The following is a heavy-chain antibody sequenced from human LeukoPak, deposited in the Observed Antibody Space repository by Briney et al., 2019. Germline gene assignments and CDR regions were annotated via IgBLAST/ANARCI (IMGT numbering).Heavy chain of an antibody. J-gene: IGHJ4*02. CDR3: EKEEGAVAPSLFDY. Sequence: GGSLRLSCAASGFTFDDYAMHWVRQAPGKGLEWVSGISWNSGSIGYADSVKGRFTISRDNAKNSLYLQMNSLRAEDTALYYCEKEEGAVAPSLFDYWGQGTLVTVSS. D-gene: IGHD6-19*01. V-gene: IGHV3-9*01. CDR2: ISWNSGSI. CDR1: GFTFDDYA.